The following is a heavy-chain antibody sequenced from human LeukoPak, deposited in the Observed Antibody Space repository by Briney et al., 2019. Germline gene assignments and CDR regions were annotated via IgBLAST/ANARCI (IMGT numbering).Heavy chain of an antibody. D-gene: IGHD2-15*01. CDR1: GFTFSSYA. J-gene: IGHJ4*02. CDR2: ISYDGSNK. V-gene: IGHV3-30*04. Sequence: GGSLRLSCAASGFTFSSYAMHWVRQAPGKGLEGVAVISYDGSNKYYADSVKGRFTISRDNSKNTLYLKMNSMRAEDTAVSYCAREIVNGGTSFDYWGQGTLVTVSS. CDR3: AREIVNGGTSFDY.